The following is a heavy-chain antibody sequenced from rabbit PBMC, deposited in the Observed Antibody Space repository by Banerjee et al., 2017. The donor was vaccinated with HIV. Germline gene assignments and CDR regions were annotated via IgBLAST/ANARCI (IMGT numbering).Heavy chain of an antibody. CDR2: IYTDTDTT. CDR1: GFTLSNYW. J-gene: IGHJ3*01. D-gene: IGHD8-1*01. CDR3: ARDGGSSYSPDYLDL. V-gene: IGHV1S43*01. Sequence: QEQLEESGGGLVKPGGTLTLTCKASGFTLSNYWMCWVRQAPGKGLELIACIYTDTDTTWYPRWVNGRFTVSRSTSLDTVDLRVPSLTAADTATYFCARDGGSSYSPDYLDLWGQGTLVTVS.